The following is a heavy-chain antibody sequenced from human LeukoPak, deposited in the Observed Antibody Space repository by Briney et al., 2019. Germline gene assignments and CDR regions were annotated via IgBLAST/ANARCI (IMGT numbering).Heavy chain of an antibody. CDR2: INSDGTSK. CDR1: GFTFSSYW. D-gene: IGHD1-26*01. J-gene: IGHJ4*02. Sequence: PGGSLRLSCAASGFTFSSYWVHWVRQAPGKGLVWVSRINSDGTSKTYADSVKGRFTISRDNAKNTLYLQMNGLSADDTAVYYCAKDIALYREPLDYWGQGTLVTVSS. V-gene: IGHV3-74*01. CDR3: AKDIALYREPLDY.